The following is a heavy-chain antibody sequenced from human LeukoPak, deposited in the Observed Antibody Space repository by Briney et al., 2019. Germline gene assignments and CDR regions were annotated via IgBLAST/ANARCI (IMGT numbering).Heavy chain of an antibody. CDR3: ARHPVFPFDP. CDR1: GGSFSGFY. CDR2: IIHSGST. D-gene: IGHD2-21*01. J-gene: IGHJ5*02. Sequence: SETLSLTCAVYGGSFSGFYWSWIRQPPGKGLEWIGEIIHSGSTNYNPSLKSRVTISVDTSKNQFSLKLSSVTAADTAVYYCARHPVFPFDPWGQGTLVTVSS. V-gene: IGHV4-34*12.